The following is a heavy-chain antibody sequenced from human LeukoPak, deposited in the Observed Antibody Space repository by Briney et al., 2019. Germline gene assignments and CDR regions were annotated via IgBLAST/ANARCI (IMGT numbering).Heavy chain of an antibody. V-gene: IGHV1-46*01. CDR3: ARGDYYGSGTYYKKTVDY. CDR1: GYTFTSYY. J-gene: IGHJ4*02. D-gene: IGHD3-10*01. Sequence: ASVKVSRKASGYTFTSYYMHWVRQAPGQGLEWMGIINPSGGSTSYAQKFQGRVTMTRDTSTSTVYMELSSLRSEDTAVYYCARGDYYGSGTYYKKTVDYWGQGTLVTVSS. CDR2: INPSGGST.